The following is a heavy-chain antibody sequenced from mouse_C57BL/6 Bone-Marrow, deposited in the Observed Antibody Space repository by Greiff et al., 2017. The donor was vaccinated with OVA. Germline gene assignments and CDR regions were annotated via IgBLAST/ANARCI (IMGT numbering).Heavy chain of an antibody. V-gene: IGHV1-69*01. Sequence: QVQLQQPGAELVMPGASVKLSCKASGYTFTSYWMHWVKQRPGQGLDWIGEIDPSDSYTTYNQTFKGKSTLTVDKSSSTAYMQLSSLTSEDSAVYYCARDYYAMDYWGQGTSVTVSS. J-gene: IGHJ4*01. CDR1: GYTFTSYW. CDR3: ARDYYAMDY. CDR2: IDPSDSYT.